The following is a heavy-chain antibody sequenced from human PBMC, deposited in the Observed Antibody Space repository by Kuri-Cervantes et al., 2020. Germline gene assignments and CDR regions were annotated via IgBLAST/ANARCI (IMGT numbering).Heavy chain of an antibody. D-gene: IGHD4-17*01. J-gene: IGHJ4*02. V-gene: IGHV3-30-3*01. CDR3: AKDSGDFLGYFDY. CDR1: GFTFSSYA. Sequence: GGSLRLSCAASGFTFSSYAMHWVRQAPGKGLEWVAVISYDGSNKYYADSVKGRFTISRDNSKNTLYLQMNSLRPEDTAIYYCAKDSGDFLGYFDYWGQGTLVTVSS. CDR2: ISYDGSNK.